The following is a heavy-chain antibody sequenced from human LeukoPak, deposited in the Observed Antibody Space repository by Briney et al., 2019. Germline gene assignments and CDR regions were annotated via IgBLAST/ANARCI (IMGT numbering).Heavy chain of an antibody. D-gene: IGHD5-12*01. CDR2: ISGSGGST. J-gene: IGHJ4*02. V-gene: IGHV3-23*01. Sequence: ETLSLTCAVYGGSFSGYYWSWIRQPPGKGLEWVSAISGSGGSTYYADSVKGRFTISRDNSKNTLYLQINSLRAEDTAVYHCAKASGYSGYDYRKYYFDYWGQGTLVTVSS. CDR1: GGSFSGYY. CDR3: AKASGYSGYDYRKYYFDY.